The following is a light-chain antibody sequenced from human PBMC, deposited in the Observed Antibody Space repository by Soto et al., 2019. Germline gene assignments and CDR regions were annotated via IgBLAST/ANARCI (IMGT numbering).Light chain of an antibody. CDR2: KAS. CDR3: QHRFSWPPA. Sequence: DIKMTQSPSTLSGSVGDRVTITCRASQTISSWLAWYQQKPGKAPKLLIYKASTLKSGVPSRFSGSGSVTEFTLTISSLQPDDFAVYYCQHRFSWPPAFGQGPRWIS. V-gene: IGKV1-5*03. J-gene: IGKJ1*01. CDR1: QTISSW.